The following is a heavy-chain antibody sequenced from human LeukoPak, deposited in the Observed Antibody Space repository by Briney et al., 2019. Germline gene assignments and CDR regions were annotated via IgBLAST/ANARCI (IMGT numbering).Heavy chain of an antibody. D-gene: IGHD2-15*01. J-gene: IGHJ4*02. CDR2: IIPILGIA. Sequence: VASVKVSCKASGGTFSSYTISWVRQAPGQGLEWMGRIIPILGIANYAQKFQGRVTITADKSTSTAYMELSSLRSEDTAVYYCARNRYCSGGSCYYFDYWGQGTLVTVSS. CDR1: GGTFSSYT. V-gene: IGHV1-69*02. CDR3: ARNRYCSGGSCYYFDY.